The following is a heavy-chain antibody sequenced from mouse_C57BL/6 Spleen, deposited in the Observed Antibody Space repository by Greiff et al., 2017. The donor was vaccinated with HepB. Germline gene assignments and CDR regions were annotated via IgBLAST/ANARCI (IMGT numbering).Heavy chain of an antibody. J-gene: IGHJ3*01. CDR1: GYTFTDYY. Sequence: EVQLQQSGPELVKPGASVKISCKASGYTFTDYYMNWVKQSHGKSLEWIGDINPNNGGTSYNQKFKGKATLTVDKSSSTAYMELRSLTSEDSAVYYCARSITTVDEFAYWGQGTLVTVSA. CDR3: ARSITTVDEFAY. D-gene: IGHD1-1*01. V-gene: IGHV1-26*01. CDR2: INPNNGGT.